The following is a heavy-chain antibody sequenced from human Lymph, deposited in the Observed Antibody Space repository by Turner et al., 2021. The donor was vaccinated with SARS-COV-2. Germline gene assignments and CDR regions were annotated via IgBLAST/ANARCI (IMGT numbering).Heavy chain of an antibody. D-gene: IGHD1-26*01. CDR3: AREGVVGATSGLDY. J-gene: IGHJ4*02. CDR2: IWYDGSNK. CDR1: GFTFSSHG. Sequence: QVHLVESGGGVVQPGRSLRLSCAASGFTFSSHGMHWVRQAPGKGLEWVAVIWYDGSNKYHADSVKGRFTISRDNSKNTLYLQMNSLRAEDTAVYYCAREGVVGATSGLDYWGQGTLVTVSS. V-gene: IGHV3-33*01.